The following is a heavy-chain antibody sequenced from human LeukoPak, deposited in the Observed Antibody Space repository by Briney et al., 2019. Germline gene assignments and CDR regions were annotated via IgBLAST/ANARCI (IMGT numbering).Heavy chain of an antibody. J-gene: IGHJ6*03. CDR2: ISYDGSNK. CDR1: GFTFSSYG. D-gene: IGHD6-13*01. CDR3: AKEKGSSWSPGDYYYYMDV. Sequence: GGSLRFSCAASGFTFSSYGMHWVRQAPGKGLEWVAVISYDGSNKYYADSVKGRFTISRDNSKNTLYLQMNSLRAEDTAVYYCAKEKGSSWSPGDYYYYMDVWGKGTTVTVSS. V-gene: IGHV3-30*18.